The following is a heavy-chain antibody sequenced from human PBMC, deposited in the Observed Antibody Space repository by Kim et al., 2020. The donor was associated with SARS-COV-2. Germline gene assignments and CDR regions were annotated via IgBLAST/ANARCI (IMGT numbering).Heavy chain of an antibody. Sequence: GGSLRLSCAASGFTFSSYAMHWVRQAPGKGLEWVAVISYDGSNKYYADSVKGRFTISRDNSKNTLYLQMNSLRAEDTAVYYCARDTGLYYYGSGSYYNGGIDVWGQGTTVTVSS. J-gene: IGHJ6*02. CDR1: GFTFSSYA. V-gene: IGHV3-30*04. D-gene: IGHD3-10*01. CDR3: ARDTGLYYYGSGSYYNGGIDV. CDR2: ISYDGSNK.